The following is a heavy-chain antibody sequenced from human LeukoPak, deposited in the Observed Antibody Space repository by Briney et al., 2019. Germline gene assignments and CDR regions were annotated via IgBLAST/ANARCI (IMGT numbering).Heavy chain of an antibody. Sequence: GGSLRLSCAASGFTFITYAMTWVRQAPGKGLERVANIKQDGSEKYYVDSVKGRFTISRDNAKNSLYLQMNSLRAEDTAVYYCARVSLYANIVATIGGDLDYWGQGTLVTVSS. D-gene: IGHD5-12*01. CDR1: GFTFITYA. V-gene: IGHV3-7*01. J-gene: IGHJ4*02. CDR2: IKQDGSEK. CDR3: ARVSLYANIVATIGGDLDY.